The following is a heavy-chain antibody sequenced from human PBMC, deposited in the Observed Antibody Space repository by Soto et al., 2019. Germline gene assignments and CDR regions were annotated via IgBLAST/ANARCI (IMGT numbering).Heavy chain of an antibody. J-gene: IGHJ4*02. CDR1: GGTFSSYA. D-gene: IGHD1-26*01. V-gene: IGHV1-69*06. Sequence: SVKVSCKASGGTFSSYAISWVRQAPGQGLEWMGGIIPIFGTANYAQKFQGRVTITADKSTSTAYMELSSLRSEDTAVYYCARRTAIVGASDYFDYWGQGTLVTVSS. CDR2: IIPIFGTA. CDR3: ARRTAIVGASDYFDY.